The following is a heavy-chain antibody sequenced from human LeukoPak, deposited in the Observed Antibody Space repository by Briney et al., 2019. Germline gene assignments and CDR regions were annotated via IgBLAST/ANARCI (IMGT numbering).Heavy chain of an antibody. V-gene: IGHV3-7*03. CDR3: AKEAYYDFWSGYYTGFGGDY. J-gene: IGHJ4*02. Sequence: GGSLRLSCAASGFTFSSYWMSWVRQAPGKGLEWVANIKQDGSEKYYVDSVKGRFTISRDNAKNSLYLQMNSLRAEDTAVYYCAKEAYYDFWSGYYTGFGGDYWGQGTLVTVSS. CDR2: IKQDGSEK. CDR1: GFTFSSYW. D-gene: IGHD3-3*01.